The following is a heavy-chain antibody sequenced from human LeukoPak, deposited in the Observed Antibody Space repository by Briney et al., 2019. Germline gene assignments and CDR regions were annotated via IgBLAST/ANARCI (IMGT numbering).Heavy chain of an antibody. CDR2: IYSGGST. D-gene: IGHD5-18*01. Sequence: GGSLRLSCAASGFTVSSNYMSWVRQAPGKGLEWVSVIYSGGSTYYADSVKRRFTISRDNSKNTLYLQMNSLRAEDTAVYYCARSPTKRVTEDYCGQGIPVTVSS. CDR3: ARSPTKRVTEDY. V-gene: IGHV3-53*01. J-gene: IGHJ4*02. CDR1: GFTVSSNY.